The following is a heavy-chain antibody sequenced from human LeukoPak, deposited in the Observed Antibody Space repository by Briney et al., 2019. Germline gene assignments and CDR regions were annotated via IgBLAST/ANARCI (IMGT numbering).Heavy chain of an antibody. D-gene: IGHD3-22*01. CDR2: IKQDGSEK. V-gene: IGHV3-7*01. CDR3: ARGPIGTDYYYYYMDV. CDR1: GFTFSSYW. J-gene: IGHJ6*03. Sequence: GGSLRLSCAASGFTFSSYWMSWVRQAPGKGLEWVANIKQDGSEKYYVDSVKGRFTISRDNAKNSLYLQMNSLRAEDTAVHYCARGPIGTDYYYYYMDVWGKGTTVTISS.